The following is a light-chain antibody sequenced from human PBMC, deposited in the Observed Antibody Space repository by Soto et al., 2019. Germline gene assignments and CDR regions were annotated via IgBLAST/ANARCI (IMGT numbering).Light chain of an antibody. CDR1: QSLLQSSGNNY. Sequence: DVVVTQSPLSLPVTPGESASMSCRSSQSLLQSSGNNYLDWYVQKPGQSPQLLIYWGSNRASGVPDRFSGSGSGTDFTLKISRVEAEDVGIYYCMQVQQIPLTFGQGTRLEIK. CDR3: MQVQQIPLT. J-gene: IGKJ5*01. V-gene: IGKV2-28*01. CDR2: WGS.